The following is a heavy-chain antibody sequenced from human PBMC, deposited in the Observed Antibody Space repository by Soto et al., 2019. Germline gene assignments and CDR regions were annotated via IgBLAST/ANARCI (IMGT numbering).Heavy chain of an antibody. CDR1: GGSISSYY. Sequence: SETLSLTCSVSGGSISSYYWSWIRQPPGKGLEWIGYISYSGRTKYNPSLKSRLTISVDTSKNQFSLKLSSVTAADTAVYYCARDISSGGYYYFDYWGQGTLVTVSS. J-gene: IGHJ4*02. CDR2: ISYSGRT. D-gene: IGHD3-22*01. V-gene: IGHV4-59*01. CDR3: ARDISSGGYYYFDY.